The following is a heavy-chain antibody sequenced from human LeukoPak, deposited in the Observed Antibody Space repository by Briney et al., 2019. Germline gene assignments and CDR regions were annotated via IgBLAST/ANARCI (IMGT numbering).Heavy chain of an antibody. CDR1: GFTFSDYY. J-gene: IGHJ3*02. CDR3: ARGAYYYDSSGYSPGLDAFDI. CDR2: ISSSGSTI. Sequence: GGSLRLSCAASGFTFSDYYMSWIRQAPGKGLEWVSYISSSGSTIYYADSVKGRFTISRDNAKNSLYLQMNSLRAEDTAVYYCARGAYYYDSSGYSPGLDAFDIWGQGTMVTVSS. D-gene: IGHD3-22*01. V-gene: IGHV3-11*01.